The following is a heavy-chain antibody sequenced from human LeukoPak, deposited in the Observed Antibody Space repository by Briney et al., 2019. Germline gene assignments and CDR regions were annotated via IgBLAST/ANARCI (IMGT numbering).Heavy chain of an antibody. D-gene: IGHD5-12*01. J-gene: IGHJ4*02. Sequence: SETLSLTCTVSGGSMSSSSYYWGWIRQPPGKGLEWIGSMYYSGSTYYNPSLKSRVTISVDTSKNQFSLKLSSVTAADTAVFYCARFTQYSGYADQWGQGTLVTVSS. CDR1: GGSMSSSSYY. CDR2: MYYSGST. CDR3: ARFTQYSGYADQ. V-gene: IGHV4-39*07.